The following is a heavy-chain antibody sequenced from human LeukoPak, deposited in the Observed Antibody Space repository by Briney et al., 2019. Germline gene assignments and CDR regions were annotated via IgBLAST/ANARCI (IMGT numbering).Heavy chain of an antibody. CDR3: AKDWYYDFWSGYYGAFDI. CDR2: ISSNGGST. D-gene: IGHD3-3*01. J-gene: IGHJ3*02. CDR1: GFTFSNYV. V-gene: IGHV3-64*04. Sequence: GGSLRLSCSASGFTFSNYVIHWVRQAPGNGLEYVSAISSNGGSTYYADSVKGRFTISRDNSKNTLYLQMNSLRAEDAAVYYCAKDWYYDFWSGYYGAFDIWGQGTMVTVSS.